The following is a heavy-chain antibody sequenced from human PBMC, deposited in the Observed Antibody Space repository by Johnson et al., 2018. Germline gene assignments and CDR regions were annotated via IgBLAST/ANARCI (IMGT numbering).Heavy chain of an antibody. CDR3: ARLHFYYMDV. CDR1: GLSVTSND. CDR2: FYIDGSK. V-gene: IGHV3-66*02. Sequence: VQLVQSGGGLVQPGGSLRLSCAVSGLSVTSNDMTWVRQAPGKGLEWVSVFYIDGSKHYTDSVGGRLTISRVNSTNTFSLQMNSLKVGDTAVYYCARLHFYYMDVWGMGTTVTVSS. D-gene: IGHD5-24*01. J-gene: IGHJ6*03.